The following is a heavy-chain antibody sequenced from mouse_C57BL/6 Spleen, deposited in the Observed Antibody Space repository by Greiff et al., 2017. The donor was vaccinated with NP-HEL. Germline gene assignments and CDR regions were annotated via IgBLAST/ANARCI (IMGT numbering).Heavy chain of an antibody. Sequence: DVQLVESGPGLVKPSQSLSLTCSVTGYSITSGYYWNWIRQFPGNKLEWMGYISYDGSNNYNPTLKNRISITRDTSKNQFFLKLNSVTTEDTATYYCARDGYYGSSYRFAYWGQGTLVTVSA. D-gene: IGHD1-1*01. V-gene: IGHV3-6*01. CDR2: ISYDGSN. CDR3: ARDGYYGSSYRFAY. CDR1: GYSITSGYY. J-gene: IGHJ3*01.